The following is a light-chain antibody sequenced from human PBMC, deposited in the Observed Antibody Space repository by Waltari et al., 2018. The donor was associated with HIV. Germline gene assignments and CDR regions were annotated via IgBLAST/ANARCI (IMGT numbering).Light chain of an antibody. CDR2: GNN. CDR1: SSNIGAGYD. Sequence: QSVLTQPPSVSGAPGQRVTISCTGSSSNIGAGYDVHWYQQLPGTAPKLLIYGNNKRPSGVPDRFSGSKSGTSASLAISGLRSEDEADYYCAAWDDSLRGLVFGGGTKLTVL. J-gene: IGLJ3*02. V-gene: IGLV1-40*01. CDR3: AAWDDSLRGLV.